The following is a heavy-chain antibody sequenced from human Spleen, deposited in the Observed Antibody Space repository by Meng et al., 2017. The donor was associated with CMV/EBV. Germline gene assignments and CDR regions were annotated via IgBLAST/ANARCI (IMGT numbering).Heavy chain of an antibody. J-gene: IGHJ2*01. V-gene: IGHV3-15*01. CDR2: IKSKTDGGTT. CDR3: TTYDYGDWHFDL. CDR1: GFTFSNAW. Sequence: GGSLRLSCAASGFTFSNAWMSWVRQAPGKGLEWVGRIKSKTDGGTTDYAAPVKGRFTISRDDSKNTLYLQMNSLKTEDTAVYYCTTYDYGDWHFDLWGRGTLVTVSS. D-gene: IGHD4-17*01.